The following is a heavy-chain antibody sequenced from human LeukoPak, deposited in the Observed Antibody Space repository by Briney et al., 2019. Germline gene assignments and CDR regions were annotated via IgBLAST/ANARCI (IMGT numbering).Heavy chain of an antibody. J-gene: IGHJ4*02. D-gene: IGHD5-24*01. V-gene: IGHV3-74*01. CDR2: ITNDGSST. Sequence: GGSLRLSCAASGLTFSSHWMHWVRHAPGKGLVWVSRITNDGSSTTYADSVKGRFTISRDNSKSTLYLEMNSLRPEDTAVYYCARGTYNNGNMNDYWGQGTLVTVSS. CDR3: ARGTYNNGNMNDY. CDR1: GLTFSSHW.